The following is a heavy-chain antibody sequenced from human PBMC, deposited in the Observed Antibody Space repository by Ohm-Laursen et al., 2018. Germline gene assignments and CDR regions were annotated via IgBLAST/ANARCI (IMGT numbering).Heavy chain of an antibody. V-gene: IGHV3-9*01. CDR1: GFIFDDYA. J-gene: IGHJ4*02. Sequence: RSLRLSCTASGFIFDDYAMHWVRQAPGKGLEWVSGISWNSGSIGYADSVKGRFTISRDNAKNSLYLQMNSLRAEDTALYYCAKEDCSSTSCYIGYWGQGTLVTVSS. D-gene: IGHD2-2*02. CDR2: ISWNSGSI. CDR3: AKEDCSSTSCYIGY.